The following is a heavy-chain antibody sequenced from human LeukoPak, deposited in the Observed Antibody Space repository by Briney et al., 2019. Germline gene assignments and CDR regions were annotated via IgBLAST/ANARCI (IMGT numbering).Heavy chain of an antibody. CDR1: GFTFSSHS. Sequence: GGALRLSCAASGFTFSSHSMNWVRQAPGKGREWVSCISSSSTYIYYAASVKGRFAISRDNARNSLFLQMNSLRAEDSGIYYCARDPRLEVSGMVIDMLDYWGQGTLVTVSS. V-gene: IGHV3-21*01. D-gene: IGHD3-3*01. CDR2: ISSSSTYI. CDR3: ARDPRLEVSGMVIDMLDY. J-gene: IGHJ4*02.